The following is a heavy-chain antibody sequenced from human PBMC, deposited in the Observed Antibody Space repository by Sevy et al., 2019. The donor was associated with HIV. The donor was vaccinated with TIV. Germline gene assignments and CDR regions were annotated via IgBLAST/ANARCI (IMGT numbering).Heavy chain of an antibody. V-gene: IGHV4-39*01. D-gene: IGHD2-8*01. CDR2: IFYSGST. CDR1: GGSISSSPYY. CDR3: ARPFWDAVLIVSAPFDH. J-gene: IGHJ5*02. Sequence: SETLSLTCIVSGGSISSSPYYWDWIRQPPGKGLEWIGSIFYSGSTSYNPALQRRITLSVDTSKNQFSLKLSSVTAADTAVYYCARPFWDAVLIVSAPFDHWGQGTLVTVSS.